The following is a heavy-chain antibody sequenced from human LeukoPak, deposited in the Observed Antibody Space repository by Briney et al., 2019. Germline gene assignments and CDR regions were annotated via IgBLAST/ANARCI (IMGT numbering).Heavy chain of an antibody. V-gene: IGHV3-30*04. Sequence: GGSLRLSCAASGFTFSSYAMHWVRQAPGKGLEWVAFIQYDGSNQYYADSVKGRFTVSRDNSKDTLYLQMNSLKAEDTAVYYCARPGRKFYGSGTYLSFDYWGQGSLVTVSS. CDR2: IQYDGSNQ. D-gene: IGHD3-10*01. CDR1: GFTFSSYA. CDR3: ARPGRKFYGSGTYLSFDY. J-gene: IGHJ4*02.